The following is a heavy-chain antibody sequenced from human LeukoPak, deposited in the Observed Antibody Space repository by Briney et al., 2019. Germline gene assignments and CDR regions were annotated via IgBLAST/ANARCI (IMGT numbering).Heavy chain of an antibody. CDR2: INQEASRT. CDR1: GFTFSSYA. V-gene: IGHV3-7*01. Sequence: GGSLRLSCAASGFTFSSYAMSWVRQAPGKGLEWLGHINQEASRTDHADSVKGRFTISRDNARNLLYLHMSSLRAEDTAVYYCAKYLSRAFDSWGQGILVSVSS. J-gene: IGHJ4*02. D-gene: IGHD2/OR15-2a*01. CDR3: AKYLSRAFDS.